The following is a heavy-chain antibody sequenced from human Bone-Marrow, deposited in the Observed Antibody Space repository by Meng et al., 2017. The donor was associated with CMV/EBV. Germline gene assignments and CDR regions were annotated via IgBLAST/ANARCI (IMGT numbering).Heavy chain of an antibody. V-gene: IGHV4-59*01. Sequence: SETRSLTCTVSGGSISSSYWSWIRQPPGKGLEWIGYIYYSGSTNYNPSLKSRVTISVDTSKHQFSLKLSSVTDADTAVYYCERGLNWNDVDYWGQGTLVTVSS. J-gene: IGHJ4*02. D-gene: IGHD1-1*01. CDR3: ERGLNWNDVDY. CDR2: IYYSGST. CDR1: GGSISSSY.